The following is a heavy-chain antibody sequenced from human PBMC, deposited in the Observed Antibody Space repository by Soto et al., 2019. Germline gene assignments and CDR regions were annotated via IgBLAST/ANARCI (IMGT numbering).Heavy chain of an antibody. CDR2: ISAYNGNT. CDR3: ARVAPHIADSYYGMDV. J-gene: IGHJ6*02. V-gene: IGHV1-18*01. Sequence: QVQLVQSGAEVKKPGASVKVSCKASGYTFTSYGISWVRQAPGQGLEWMGWISAYNGNTNYAQKLQGRVTMTTDTPTSTDYMELRSLRSDDTAVYYCARVAPHIADSYYGMDVWGQGTTVTVSS. CDR1: GYTFTSYG. D-gene: IGHD6-13*01.